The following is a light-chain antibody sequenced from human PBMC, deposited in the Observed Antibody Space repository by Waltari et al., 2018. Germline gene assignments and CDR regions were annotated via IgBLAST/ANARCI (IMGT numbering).Light chain of an antibody. V-gene: IGLV2-23*02. Sequence: QSALTQHASVSGSPGQSVTLTCTGTRSDVGASKLILWYRQHPGNAPTLMIYEVDNRPSGVSNRFSGSKSDNTASLTISGLQAEDEADYYCCAYAGRSTLVFGGGTSLTVL. CDR2: EVD. J-gene: IGLJ3*02. CDR1: RSDVGASKL. CDR3: CAYAGRSTLV.